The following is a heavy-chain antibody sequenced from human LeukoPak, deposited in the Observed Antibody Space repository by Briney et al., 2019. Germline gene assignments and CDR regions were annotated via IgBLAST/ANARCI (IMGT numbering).Heavy chain of an antibody. V-gene: IGHV3-21*04. CDR1: GFTFSSYS. D-gene: IGHD4-23*01. Sequence: GGSLRLSCAASGFTFSSYSMNWVRQAPGKGLEWVSSISSSSSYIYYADSVKGRFTISRDNAKNSLYLQMNSLRAEDTAVYYCAKGDYGGYFVYWGQGTLVTVSS. J-gene: IGHJ4*02. CDR3: AKGDYGGYFVY. CDR2: ISSSSSYI.